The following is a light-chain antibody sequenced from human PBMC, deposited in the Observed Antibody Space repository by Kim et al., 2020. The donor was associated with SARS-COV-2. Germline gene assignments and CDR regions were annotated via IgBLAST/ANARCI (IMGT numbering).Light chain of an antibody. Sequence: DIQMTQSPSSLSASVGDRVTITCQASQDISKSLSWCQQKPGKAPKLLIYDASNLERGVPSRFSGSGSGTDFTFTISSLQPEDIATYYCQQYENLPLTFGPGTKVDIK. CDR1: QDISKS. V-gene: IGKV1-33*01. CDR3: QQYENLPLT. J-gene: IGKJ3*01. CDR2: DAS.